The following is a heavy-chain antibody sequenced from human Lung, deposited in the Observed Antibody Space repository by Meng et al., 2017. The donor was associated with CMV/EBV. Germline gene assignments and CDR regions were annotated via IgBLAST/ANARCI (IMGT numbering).Heavy chain of an antibody. Sequence: QVQLQQWGAGLLKPLETLSLTCAVYGGSFSGYYWSWIRQPPGKGLEWIGEINHSGSTNYNPSLKSRVTISVDTSKNQFSLKLSSVTAADTAVYYCATRGGIAAAGEDYWGQGTLVTVSS. J-gene: IGHJ4*02. V-gene: IGHV4-34*01. CDR1: GGSFSGYY. D-gene: IGHD6-13*01. CDR2: INHSGST. CDR3: ATRGGIAAAGEDY.